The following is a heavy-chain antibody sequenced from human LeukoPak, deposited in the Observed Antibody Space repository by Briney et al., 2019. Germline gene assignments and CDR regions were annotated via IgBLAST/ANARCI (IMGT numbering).Heavy chain of an antibody. V-gene: IGHV3-30*14. J-gene: IGHJ5*02. Sequence: GGSLRLSCAASGFTFSSYAMHWVRQAPGKGLEWVAVISYDGSNKYYADSVKGRFTISRDDSKNTLYLQMNSLRAEDTAVYYCASRATVTTDRFWFDPWGQGTLVTVSS. CDR3: ASRATVTTDRFWFDP. CDR2: ISYDGSNK. CDR1: GFTFSSYA. D-gene: IGHD4-11*01.